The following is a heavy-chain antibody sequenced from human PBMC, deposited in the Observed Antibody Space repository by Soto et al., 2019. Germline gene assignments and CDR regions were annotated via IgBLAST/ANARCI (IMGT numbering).Heavy chain of an antibody. CDR1: GFTFTRYS. Sequence: GGSLRLSCAAPGFTFTRYSMNWVRQAPGKGLEWVSSISSTTNYIYYGDSMKGRFTISRDNAKNSLYLEMNSLRAEDTAVYYCARESGDLTSNFDYWGQGTLVTVSS. CDR3: ARESGDLTSNFDY. CDR2: ISSTTNYI. D-gene: IGHD3-10*01. V-gene: IGHV3-21*06. J-gene: IGHJ4*02.